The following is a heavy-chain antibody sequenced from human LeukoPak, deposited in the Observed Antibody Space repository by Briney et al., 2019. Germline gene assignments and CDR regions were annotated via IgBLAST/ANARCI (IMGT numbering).Heavy chain of an antibody. D-gene: IGHD3-22*01. V-gene: IGHV4-39*07. J-gene: IGHJ4*02. CDR2: INHSGST. CDR1: GDSISSGRFY. Sequence: SETLSLTCNVSGDSISSGRFYWGWIRQSPGKGLEWIGEINHSGSTNYNPSLKSRVTISVDTSKNQFSLKLSSVTAADTAVYYCAMSITMIIVIIKRPPTIDYWGQGTLVTVSS. CDR3: AMSITMIIVIIKRPPTIDY.